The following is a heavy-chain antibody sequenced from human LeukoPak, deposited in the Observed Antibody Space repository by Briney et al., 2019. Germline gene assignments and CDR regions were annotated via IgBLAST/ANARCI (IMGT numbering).Heavy chain of an antibody. CDR1: GGTFSSYT. V-gene: IGHV1-69*04. J-gene: IGHJ4*02. CDR2: IIPILGIA. D-gene: IGHD3-22*01. Sequence: RASVKVSCKASGGTFSSYTISWVRQAPGQGLEWMGRIIPILGIANYAQKFQGRVTITADKSTSTAYMELSSLRSEDTAVYYCARDLGRNYYDSSKFDYWGQVTLVTFSS. CDR3: ARDLGRNYYDSSKFDY.